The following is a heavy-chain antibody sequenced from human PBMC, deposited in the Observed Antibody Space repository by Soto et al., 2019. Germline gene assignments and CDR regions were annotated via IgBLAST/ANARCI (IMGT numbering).Heavy chain of an antibody. CDR1: GGSISSSSYY. V-gene: IGHV4-39*01. J-gene: IGHJ4*02. D-gene: IGHD5-12*01. CDR2: IYYSGST. Sequence: SETLSLTCTVSGGSISSSSYYWGWIRQPPGKGLEWIGSIYYSGSTYYNPSLKSRVTISVDTSKNQFSLKLSSVTAADTAVYYCASQYSGYDYTPNYWGQGTLVTVSS. CDR3: ASQYSGYDYTPNY.